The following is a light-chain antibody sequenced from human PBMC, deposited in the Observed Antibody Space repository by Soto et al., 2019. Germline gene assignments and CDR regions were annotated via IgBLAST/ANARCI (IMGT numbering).Light chain of an antibody. J-gene: IGKJ4*01. CDR1: QSVSYY. Sequence: EIVLTQSPATLSFSPGERATLSCRASQSVSYYLAWYQQKPGQAPRLLIYDASNRATGIPARFSGSGSGTDFTLTISSLEPEDFAVYYCQQRSNWLTFGGGTKVEIK. CDR2: DAS. CDR3: QQRSNWLT. V-gene: IGKV3-11*01.